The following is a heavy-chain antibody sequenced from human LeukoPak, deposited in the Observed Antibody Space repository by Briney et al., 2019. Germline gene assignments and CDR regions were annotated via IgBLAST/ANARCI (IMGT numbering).Heavy chain of an antibody. CDR3: ARGRSSDCSGGSCHGEVDY. CDR1: GGSFSGYY. J-gene: IGHJ4*02. CDR2: INHSGST. Sequence: SETLSLTCAVYGGSFSGYYWSWIRQPPGKGLEWIGEINHSGSTNYNPSLKSRVTISVDTSKNQFSLKLSSVTAADTAVYYCARGRSSDCSGGSCHGEVDYWGQGTLVTVSS. V-gene: IGHV4-34*01. D-gene: IGHD2-15*01.